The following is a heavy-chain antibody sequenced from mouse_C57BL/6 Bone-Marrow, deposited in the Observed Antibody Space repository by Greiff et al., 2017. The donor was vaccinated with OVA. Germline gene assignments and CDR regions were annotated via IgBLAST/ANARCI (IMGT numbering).Heavy chain of an antibody. D-gene: IGHD1-2*01. CDR3: AIITTASRGDY. V-gene: IGHV5-17*01. J-gene: IGHJ4*01. CDR1: GFTFSDYG. Sequence: DVKLVESGGGLVKPGGSLKLSCAASGFTFSDYGMHWVRQAPEKGLEWVAYISSGSSTIYYADTVKGRFTISRDNAKNTLFLQMTRLRSEDTAMYYCAIITTASRGDYWGQGTSVTVSS. CDR2: ISSGSSTI.